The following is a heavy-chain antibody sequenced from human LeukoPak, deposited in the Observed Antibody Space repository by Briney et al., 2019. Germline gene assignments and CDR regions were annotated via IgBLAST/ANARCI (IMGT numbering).Heavy chain of an antibody. D-gene: IGHD4-11*01. Sequence: GESLRLSCAASGFTLSGCGMNWVRQAPGKGLEWVSYVGSGSATEYYADSVKGRFTISRDNARNSLFLQMNSLRDDDTAIYYCARTDYTTFDIWGQGTMVTVSS. CDR1: GFTLSGCG. J-gene: IGHJ3*02. V-gene: IGHV3-48*02. CDR2: VGSGSATE. CDR3: ARTDYTTFDI.